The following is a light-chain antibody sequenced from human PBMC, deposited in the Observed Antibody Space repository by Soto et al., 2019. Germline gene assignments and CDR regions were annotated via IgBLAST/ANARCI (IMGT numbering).Light chain of an antibody. J-gene: IGLJ1*01. V-gene: IGLV2-8*01. Sequence: QSALTQPPSASGSPGQSVTISCTGTSSDVGGYNSVSWYQHHPGKGPKLIIYGVSKRPSGVPDRFSGSKSANTASLTVSGLQAEDEADYYCSSYAGSNNYVFGTGTKLTVL. CDR3: SSYAGSNNYV. CDR2: GVS. CDR1: SSDVGGYNS.